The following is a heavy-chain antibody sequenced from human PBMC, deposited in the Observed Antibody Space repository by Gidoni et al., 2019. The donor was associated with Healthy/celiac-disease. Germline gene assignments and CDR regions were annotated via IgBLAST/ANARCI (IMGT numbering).Heavy chain of an antibody. D-gene: IGHD4-4*01. CDR3: ARDGGMTTVTHY. Sequence: QVQLVQSGAEVKKPGSSVKVYFKDSGGTFSSYAISWVRQAPGQGLEWMGRIIPIRGIANYAQKFQGRCTITADKSTSTAYMELSRLRYEDTAVYYCARDGGMTTVTHYWGQGTLVTVSS. J-gene: IGHJ4*02. V-gene: IGHV1-69*04. CDR2: IIPIRGIA. CDR1: GGTFSSYA.